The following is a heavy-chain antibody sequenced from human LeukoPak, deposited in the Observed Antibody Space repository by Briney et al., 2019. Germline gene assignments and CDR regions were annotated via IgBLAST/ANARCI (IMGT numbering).Heavy chain of an antibody. V-gene: IGHV1-18*01. CDR1: GYTFTSYG. CDR2: ISAYNGNT. Sequence: GASVKVSRKASGYTFTSYGISWVRQAPGQGLEWMGWISAYNGNTNYAQKLQGRVTMTTDTSTSTAYMELRSLRSDDTAVYYCARDSSPDYYGSGSYNKRPEYYYYGMDVWGQGTTVTASS. J-gene: IGHJ6*02. D-gene: IGHD3-10*01. CDR3: ARDSSPDYYGSGSYNKRPEYYYYGMDV.